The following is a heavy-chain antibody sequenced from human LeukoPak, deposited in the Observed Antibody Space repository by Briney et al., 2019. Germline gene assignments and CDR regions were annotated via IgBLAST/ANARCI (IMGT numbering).Heavy chain of an antibody. CDR1: GFTFSSYG. D-gene: IGHD3-10*01. Sequence: GGSLRLSCAASGFTFSSYGMSWVRQAPGKGLEWVSAISGSGGSTYYADSVKGRFTISRDNSKNTLYLQMNSLRAEDTAVYYCAKDMVREGNYLNWFDPWGQGTLVTVSS. CDR2: ISGSGGST. CDR3: AKDMVREGNYLNWFDP. J-gene: IGHJ5*02. V-gene: IGHV3-23*01.